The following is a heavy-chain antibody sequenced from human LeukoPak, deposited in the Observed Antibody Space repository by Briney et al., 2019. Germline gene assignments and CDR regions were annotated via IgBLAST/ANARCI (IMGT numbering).Heavy chain of an antibody. J-gene: IGHJ4*02. CDR2: IYHSGST. V-gene: IGHV4-38-2*01. D-gene: IGHD3-3*01. CDR1: GYSISSGSY. CDR3: ARWRGYYSDY. Sequence: KPSETLSLTYAVSGYSISSGSYWGWIRQPPGKGLEWIGSIYHSGSTYYNQSLKSRVTISVDTSKNQFSLKLSSVTAADTAVYYCARWRGYYSDYWGQGTLVTVSS.